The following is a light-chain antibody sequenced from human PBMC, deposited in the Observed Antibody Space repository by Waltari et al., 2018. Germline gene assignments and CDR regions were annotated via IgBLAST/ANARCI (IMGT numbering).Light chain of an antibody. V-gene: IGKV3-11*01. Sequence: EIVLTQSPATLSLSPGERATLSCRASQSVSSYLGWYQQKPGQAPRLLIYEASNRATGIPPRFSGSGCGTDFTLTISSREPEDFAVYYCQQRSNWPPLTFGGGTKVEIK. CDR1: QSVSSY. CDR3: QQRSNWPPLT. CDR2: EAS. J-gene: IGKJ4*01.